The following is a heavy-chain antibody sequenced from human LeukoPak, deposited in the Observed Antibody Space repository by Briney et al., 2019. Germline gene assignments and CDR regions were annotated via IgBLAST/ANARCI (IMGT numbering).Heavy chain of an antibody. Sequence: SETLSLTCTVSGFSLSSGYYWGWIRQPPGKGLEWIGGIYHGGSTHYNPSLKSQVTISVDTSKNQFSLNLTSVTAADTAVYYCARTYYYGSGSSYFDPWGQGTLVTVSS. CDR3: ARTYYYGSGSSYFDP. D-gene: IGHD3-10*01. CDR2: IYHGGST. CDR1: GFSLSSGYY. V-gene: IGHV4-38-2*02. J-gene: IGHJ5*02.